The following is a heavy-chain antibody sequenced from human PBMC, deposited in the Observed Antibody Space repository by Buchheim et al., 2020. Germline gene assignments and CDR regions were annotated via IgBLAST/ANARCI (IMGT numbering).Heavy chain of an antibody. J-gene: IGHJ3*02. V-gene: IGHV3-30-3*01. Sequence: QVQLVESGGGVVQPGRSLRLSCAASGFTFSSYAMHWVRQAPGKGLEWVAVISYDGSNKYYADSVKGRFTISRDNSKNTLYLQMNSLRAEDTAVYYCARAEQWPVLYAFDIWGQGT. CDR1: GFTFSSYA. D-gene: IGHD6-19*01. CDR2: ISYDGSNK. CDR3: ARAEQWPVLYAFDI.